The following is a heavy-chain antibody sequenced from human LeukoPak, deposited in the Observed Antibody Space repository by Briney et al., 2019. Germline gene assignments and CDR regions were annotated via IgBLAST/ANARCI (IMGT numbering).Heavy chain of an antibody. Sequence: PSETLSLTCTVSGGSISSYYWSWIRQPPGKGLEWIGYIYYSGSTNYNPSLKSRVTISVDTSKNQFSLKLSSVTAADTAVYYCASVYYDFWSGRPGGYYMDVWGKGTTVTVSS. CDR2: IYYSGST. J-gene: IGHJ6*03. D-gene: IGHD3-3*01. CDR3: ASVYYDFWSGRPGGYYMDV. CDR1: GGSISSYY. V-gene: IGHV4-59*01.